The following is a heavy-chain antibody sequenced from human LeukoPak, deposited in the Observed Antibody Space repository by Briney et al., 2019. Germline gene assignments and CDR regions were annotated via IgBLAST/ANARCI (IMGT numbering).Heavy chain of an antibody. V-gene: IGHV4-4*07. CDR1: GGSISSYY. CDR2: IHTSGST. J-gene: IGHJ3*02. CDR3: SGGGEGYRDPIDAFYI. D-gene: IGHD4-17*01. Sequence: SETLSLTCTVSGGSISSYYWSWIRQPAGKGLEWIGRIHTSGSTNYNPSLKSRVTMSADTSKNQFSLKLSSVAAADTAVYYFSGGGEGYRDPIDAFYIWGQGTMVTVSS.